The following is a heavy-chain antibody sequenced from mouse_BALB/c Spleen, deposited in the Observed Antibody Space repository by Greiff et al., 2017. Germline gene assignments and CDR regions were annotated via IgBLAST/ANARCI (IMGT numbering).Heavy chain of an antibody. J-gene: IGHJ4*01. D-gene: IGHD2-3*01. V-gene: IGHV1-69*02. CDR1: GYTFNSYW. CDR2: IDPSDSYT. CDR3: ASARGDGAMDD. Sequence: QVQLQQPGAELVKPGASVKLSCKASGYTFNSYWMHWVKQRPGQGLEWIGEIDPSDSYTNYNQKFKGKATITADTSSNTAYLQLSSLTSEDTAVYYCASARGDGAMDDWGEGTSVTVSS.